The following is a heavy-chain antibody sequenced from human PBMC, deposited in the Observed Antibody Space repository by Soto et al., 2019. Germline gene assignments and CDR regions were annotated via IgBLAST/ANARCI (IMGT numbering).Heavy chain of an antibody. J-gene: IGHJ4*02. D-gene: IGHD1-26*01. CDR2: IIPIFGTA. CDR3: ARDGGRHSGGIDY. V-gene: IGHV1-69*01. CDR1: GGTFSSYS. Sequence: QVQLVQSGAEVKKPGSSVKVSCKAAGGTFSSYSINWVRQAPGQGLEWMGEIIPIFGTANYAQKFQGRVTITADDSTSTAYMELSSLRSEDTAVYYCARDGGRHSGGIDYWGQGTLVTVSS.